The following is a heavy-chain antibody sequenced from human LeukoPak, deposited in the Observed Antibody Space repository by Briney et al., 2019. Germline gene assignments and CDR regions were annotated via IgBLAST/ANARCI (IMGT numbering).Heavy chain of an antibody. V-gene: IGHV1-69*05. J-gene: IGHJ3*02. CDR3: ARAGCGSDCYESRDAFDI. CDR2: IIPIFGTA. CDR1: GGTFSSYA. D-gene: IGHD2-21*02. Sequence: SVKVSCKASGGTFSSYAISWVRQAPGQGLEWMGGIIPIFGTANYAQKFQGRVTITTDESTSTAYMELSSLRSEDTAVYYCARAGCGSDCYESRDAFDIWGQGTMVTVSS.